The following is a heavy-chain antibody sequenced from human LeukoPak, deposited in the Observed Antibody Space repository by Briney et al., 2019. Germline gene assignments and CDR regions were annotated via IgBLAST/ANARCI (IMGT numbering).Heavy chain of an antibody. CDR3: ARYCSSTSCQEDYFDY. Sequence: SETLSLTCAVYGGSFSGYYWRWIRQPPGKGLEWIGEINHSGSTNYNPSLKSRVTISVDTSKNQFSLKLSSVTAADTAVYYCARYCSSTSCQEDYFDYWGQGTLVTVSS. CDR1: GGSFSGYY. D-gene: IGHD2-2*01. V-gene: IGHV4-34*01. J-gene: IGHJ4*02. CDR2: INHSGST.